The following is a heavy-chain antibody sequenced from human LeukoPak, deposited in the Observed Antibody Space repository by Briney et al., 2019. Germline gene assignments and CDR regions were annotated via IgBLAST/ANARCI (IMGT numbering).Heavy chain of an antibody. D-gene: IGHD2-21*02. CDR2: ISSSSSYI. CDR1: GFTFDDYA. V-gene: IGHV3-21*01. Sequence: GGSLRLSCAASGFTFDDYAMHWVRQAPGKGLEWVSSISSSSSYISYADSVKGRFTISRDNAKNSVYLQMNSLRAEDTAVYYCARGSAYCGGDCYLHFDYWGQGTLVTVSS. J-gene: IGHJ4*02. CDR3: ARGSAYCGGDCYLHFDY.